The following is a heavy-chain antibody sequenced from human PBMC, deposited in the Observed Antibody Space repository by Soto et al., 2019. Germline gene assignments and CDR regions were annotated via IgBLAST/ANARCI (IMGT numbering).Heavy chain of an antibody. J-gene: IGHJ6*02. Sequence: TSETLSLTCTVSGGSISSYYWSWIRQPAGKGLEWIGRIYTSGSTSYNPSLKSRVTMSVDTSKNQFSLKLSSVTAADTAVYYCARSGVVVAATHYYGMDVWGQGTTVTVSS. D-gene: IGHD2-15*01. CDR2: IYTSGST. CDR1: GGSISSYY. CDR3: ARSGVVVAATHYYGMDV. V-gene: IGHV4-4*07.